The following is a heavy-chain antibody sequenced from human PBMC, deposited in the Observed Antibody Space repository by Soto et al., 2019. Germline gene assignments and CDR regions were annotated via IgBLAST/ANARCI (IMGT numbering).Heavy chain of an antibody. CDR1: GYSFTGYF. D-gene: IGHD1-26*01. CDR2: TNPKSGVT. CDR3: ARAHARLQVGASEY. J-gene: IGHJ4*02. V-gene: IGHV1-2*02. Sequence: QVQLVQSGAEVKKPGASVKVSCKASGYSFTGYFMHWVRQVPGQGLEWMGWTNPKSGVTKYPQKFQGRVTMTRDTSISTAYMELTRLRSDETAGYYCARAHARLQVGASEYWGQGTVVTVSS.